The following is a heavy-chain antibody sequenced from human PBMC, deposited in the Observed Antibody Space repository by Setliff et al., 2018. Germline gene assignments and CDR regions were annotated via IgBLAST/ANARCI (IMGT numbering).Heavy chain of an antibody. CDR1: GYTLSRHY. CDR2: INTGGGSA. V-gene: IGHV1-46*01. Sequence: ASVKVSCKATGYTLSRHYMHWARQAPGQGLEWMGTINTGGGSASIVDQFQGRVTMTRDTSTSTVYMEVNSLRSDDTAVYFCARGGVAAAGKKGIFEHWGQGTLVTVSS. D-gene: IGHD6-13*01. J-gene: IGHJ4*02. CDR3: ARGGVAAAGKKGIFEH.